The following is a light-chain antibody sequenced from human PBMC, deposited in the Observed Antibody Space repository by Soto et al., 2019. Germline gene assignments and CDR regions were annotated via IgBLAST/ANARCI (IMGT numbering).Light chain of an antibody. Sequence: EIVLTQSPGTLSLSPGERATLSCRASQSVSSSYLAWYQQKPGQSPRLLIYGASSRATGIPVRFRGSGSGTDFTLTISRLEPEDFAVYYCQQYGSSPLWTFGQGTKVEIK. CDR3: QQYGSSPLWT. CDR2: GAS. CDR1: QSVSSSY. J-gene: IGKJ1*01. V-gene: IGKV3-20*01.